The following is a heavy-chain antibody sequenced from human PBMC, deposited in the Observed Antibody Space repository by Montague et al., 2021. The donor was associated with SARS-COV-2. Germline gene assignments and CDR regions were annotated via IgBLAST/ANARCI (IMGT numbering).Heavy chain of an antibody. V-gene: IGHV4-4*02. D-gene: IGHD2-15*01. Sequence: SETLSLTCAVSGGSISSSNWWSWVRQPPGKGLEWIGEIYHSGSTNYNPSPKSRVTISVDTSKNQFSLKLSSVTTADTAVYYCARVLGGYCSGGSCYRGWYFDLWGRGTLVTVSS. J-gene: IGHJ2*01. CDR1: GGSISSSNW. CDR3: ARVLGGYCSGGSCYRGWYFDL. CDR2: IYHSGST.